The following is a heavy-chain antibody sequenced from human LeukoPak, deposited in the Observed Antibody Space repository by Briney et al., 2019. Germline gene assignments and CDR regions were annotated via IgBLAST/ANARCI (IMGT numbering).Heavy chain of an antibody. J-gene: IGHJ4*02. D-gene: IGHD3-10*01. CDR2: ISYDGGNE. Sequence: PGGSLRLSCAASGFTFSGYTMHWVRQAPGKGLEWVAVISYDGGNEYYVDSVKGRFTISRDNSKNTLYLQMNSLRPEDTAVYYCERDLNGSGDYWGQGTLVTVSS. V-gene: IGHV3-30-3*01. CDR1: GFTFSGYT. CDR3: ERDLNGSGDY.